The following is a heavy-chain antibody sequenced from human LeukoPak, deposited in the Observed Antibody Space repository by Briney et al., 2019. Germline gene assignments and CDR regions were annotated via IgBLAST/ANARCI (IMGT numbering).Heavy chain of an antibody. Sequence: KYGGSLRLSCAASGFTFSDYYMSWIRQAPGKGLEWVSYISSSGSTIYYADSVKGRFTISRDNAKNSLYLQMNSLRAEDTAVYYCAREARDYDILTGYQPGRYFDLWGRGTLVTVSS. CDR2: ISSSGSTI. D-gene: IGHD3-9*01. V-gene: IGHV3-11*04. CDR3: AREARDYDILTGYQPGRYFDL. CDR1: GFTFSDYY. J-gene: IGHJ2*01.